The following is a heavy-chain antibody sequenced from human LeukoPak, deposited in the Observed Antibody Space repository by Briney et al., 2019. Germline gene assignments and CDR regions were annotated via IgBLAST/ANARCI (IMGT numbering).Heavy chain of an antibody. J-gene: IGHJ4*02. D-gene: IGHD1-26*01. CDR2: ISSSSSTI. V-gene: IGHV3-48*04. CDR1: GFTFSSYS. Sequence: PGGSLRLSCAASGFTFSSYSMNWVRQAPGKGLEWVSYISSSSSTIYYADSVKGRFTISRDNAKNSLYLQMNSLRAEDTAVYYCARDPARGSYYSYFDYWGQGTLVTVSS. CDR3: ARDPARGSYYSYFDY.